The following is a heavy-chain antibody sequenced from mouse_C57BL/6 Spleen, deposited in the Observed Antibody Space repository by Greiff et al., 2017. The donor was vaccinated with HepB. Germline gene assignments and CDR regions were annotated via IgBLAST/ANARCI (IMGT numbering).Heavy chain of an antibody. CDR1: GYTFTSYW. J-gene: IGHJ1*03. CDR2: IDPSDSYT. D-gene: IGHD1-1*01. Sequence: VQLQQPGAELVRPGTSVKLSCKASGYTFTSYWMHWVKQRPGQGLEWIGVIDPSDSYTNYNQKFKGKATLTVDTSSSTAYMQLSSLTSEDSAVYYCARGTHYYGSRGYFDVWGTGTTVTVSS. CDR3: ARGTHYYGSRGYFDV. V-gene: IGHV1-59*01.